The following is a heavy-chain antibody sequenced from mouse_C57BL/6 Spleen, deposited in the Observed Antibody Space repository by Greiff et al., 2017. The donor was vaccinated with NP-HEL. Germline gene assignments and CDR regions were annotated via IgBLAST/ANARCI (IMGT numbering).Heavy chain of an antibody. V-gene: IGHV1-55*01. J-gene: IGHJ4*01. CDR1: GYTFTSYW. CDR2: IYPGSGST. Sequence: QVQLQQPGAELVKPGASVKMSCKASGYTFTSYWITWVKQRPGQGLEWIGDIYPGSGSTNYNEKFKSKATLTVDTSSSTAYMQLSSLTSEDSAVYYCARFSGRTHYYAMDYWGQGTSVTVSS. D-gene: IGHD1-1*01. CDR3: ARFSGRTHYYAMDY.